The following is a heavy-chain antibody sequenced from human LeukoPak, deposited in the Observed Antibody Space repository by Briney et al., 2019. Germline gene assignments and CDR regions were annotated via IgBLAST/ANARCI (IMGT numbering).Heavy chain of an antibody. D-gene: IGHD3-22*01. V-gene: IGHV1-69*13. CDR3: ARRSPYDSSGYYYDAFDI. Sequence: ASVTVSCKASGGTFSSYAISWVRQAPGQGLEWMGGIIPIFGTANYAQKFQGRVTITADESTSTAYMELSSLRSEDTAVYYCARRSPYDSSGYYYDAFDIWGQGTMVTVSS. J-gene: IGHJ3*02. CDR1: GGTFSSYA. CDR2: IIPIFGTA.